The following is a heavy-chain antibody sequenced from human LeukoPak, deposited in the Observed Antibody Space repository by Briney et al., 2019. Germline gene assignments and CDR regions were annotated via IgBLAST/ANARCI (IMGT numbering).Heavy chain of an antibody. D-gene: IGHD6-13*01. CDR3: ASGGSSWPFDY. Sequence: GSLRLSCAASGFPLSSNYMSWVRQAPGEGLEGVSVIYSGGSTYYADSVKGRFTISRDNSKNTLYLQMNSLRAEDTAVYYCASGGSSWPFDYWGQGTLVTVSS. CDR1: GFPLSSNY. V-gene: IGHV3-53*05. CDR2: IYSGGST. J-gene: IGHJ4*02.